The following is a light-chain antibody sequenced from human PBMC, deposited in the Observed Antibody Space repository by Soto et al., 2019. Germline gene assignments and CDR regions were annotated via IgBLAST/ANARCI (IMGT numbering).Light chain of an antibody. V-gene: IGKV1-9*01. J-gene: IGKJ4*01. CDR1: QGVSSY. CDR2: VTS. CDR3: QQRNSYPLT. Sequence: IQLTQSPSSLSASVGDRVTITCRASQGVSSYLAWYQQKPGKAPNLLIYVTSTLQSGVPSRFSGSGSGTDFTLTISSLQPEDFATYYCQQRNSYPLTFGGGTKVEIK.